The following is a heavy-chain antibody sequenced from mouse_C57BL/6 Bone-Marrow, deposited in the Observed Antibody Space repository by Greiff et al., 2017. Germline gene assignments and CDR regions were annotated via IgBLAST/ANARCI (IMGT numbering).Heavy chain of an antibody. CDR1: GYTFTSYW. V-gene: IGHV1-50*01. Sequence: QVQLQQPGAELVKPGASVKLSCKASGYTFTSYWMQWVKQRPGQGLAWIGEIDPSDSYTNYNQKFKGKATLTVDTSSSTAYMQLSSLTSEDSAVYYCASNPYFDYWGQGTTLTVSS. CDR3: ASNPYFDY. CDR2: IDPSDSYT. J-gene: IGHJ2*01.